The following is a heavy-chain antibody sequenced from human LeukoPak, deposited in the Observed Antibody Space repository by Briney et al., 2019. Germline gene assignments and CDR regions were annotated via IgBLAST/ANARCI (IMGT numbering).Heavy chain of an antibody. V-gene: IGHV1-46*01. J-gene: IGHJ4*02. CDR2: INPSGGST. Sequence: ASVKVSCMASGYTFTSYSMHWVRQTPGQGLESMGLINPSGGSTISAHTFKGSVAIPRDMSTSTVYMELSSLRPEAPVVFYCPRDISPSTIVGDVTPHYWGQGTLVTVSS. CDR3: PRDISPSTIVGDVTPHY. CDR1: GYTFTSYS. D-gene: IGHD3-3*01.